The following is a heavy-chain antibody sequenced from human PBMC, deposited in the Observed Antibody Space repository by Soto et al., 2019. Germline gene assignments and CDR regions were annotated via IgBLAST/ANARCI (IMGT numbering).Heavy chain of an antibody. CDR2: IIPILGIA. D-gene: IGHD3-3*01. V-gene: IGHV1-69*02. J-gene: IGHJ5*02. CDR3: ATTITIFGVVIHNWFDP. Sequence: GASVKVSCKASGGTFSSYTISWVRQAPGQGFEWMGRIIPILGIANYAQKFQGRVTITADKSTSTAYMELSSLRSEDTAVYYCATTITIFGVVIHNWFDPWGQGTLVTVSS. CDR1: GGTFSSYT.